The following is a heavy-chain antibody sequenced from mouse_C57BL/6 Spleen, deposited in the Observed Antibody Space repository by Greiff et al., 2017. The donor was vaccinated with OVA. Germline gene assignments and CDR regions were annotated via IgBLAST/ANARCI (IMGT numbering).Heavy chain of an antibody. CDR2: IDPTSGGT. Sequence: VQLQQPGAELVKPGASVKLSCKASGYTFTSSWMHWVKQRPGRGLEWIGRIDPTSGGTKYNEKFKSKATLTVDKPSSTAYMQLSSLTSEDSAVYYCARDYSNYDFDYWGQGTTLTVSS. V-gene: IGHV1-72*01. J-gene: IGHJ2*01. D-gene: IGHD2-5*01. CDR1: GYTFTSSW. CDR3: ARDYSNYDFDY.